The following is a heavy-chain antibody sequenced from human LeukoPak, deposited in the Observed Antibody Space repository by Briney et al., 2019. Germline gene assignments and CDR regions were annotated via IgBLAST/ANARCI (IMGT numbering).Heavy chain of an antibody. CDR2: LNPRSGDT. Sequence: ASVKVSCKASGYTFTSYDINWVREATGQGLEWMGYLNPRSGDTGYAQKVQGRVTMTWETSISTAYMELSSLRSEDTAVYYCARDFRFSEYWGQGTLVTVSS. V-gene: IGHV1-8*01. J-gene: IGHJ4*02. CDR1: GYTFTSYD. CDR3: ARDFRFSEY.